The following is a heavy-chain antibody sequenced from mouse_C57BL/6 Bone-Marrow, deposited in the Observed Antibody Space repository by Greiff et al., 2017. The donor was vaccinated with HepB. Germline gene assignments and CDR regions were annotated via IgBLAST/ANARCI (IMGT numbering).Heavy chain of an antibody. Sequence: VQLVESGAELARPGASVKLSCKASGYTFTSYGISWVKQRTGQGLEWIGEIYPRSGNTYYNEKFKGKATLTADKSSSTAYMELRSLTSEDSAVYFCARYYYGSSYGGWGQGTTLTVSS. V-gene: IGHV1-81*01. D-gene: IGHD1-1*01. CDR1: GYTFTSYG. CDR3: ARYYYGSSYGG. J-gene: IGHJ2*01. CDR2: IYPRSGNT.